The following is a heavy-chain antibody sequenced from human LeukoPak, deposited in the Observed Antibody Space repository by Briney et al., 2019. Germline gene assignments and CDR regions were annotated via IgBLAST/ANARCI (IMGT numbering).Heavy chain of an antibody. Sequence: HPGGSLRLSCAGSGFTFSNYAMTWVRQAPGKGLEWVSTISSSGDATYSADSVKGRFSISRDNSKNTLYLQMNNLRADDTAVYYCAKAPPYKHYSDYWGQGILVTVSS. CDR1: GFTFSNYA. V-gene: IGHV3-23*01. CDR3: AKAPPYKHYSDY. D-gene: IGHD1-1*01. CDR2: ISSSGDAT. J-gene: IGHJ4*02.